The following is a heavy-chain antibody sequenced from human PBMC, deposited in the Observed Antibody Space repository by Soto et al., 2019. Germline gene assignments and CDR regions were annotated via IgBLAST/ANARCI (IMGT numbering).Heavy chain of an antibody. D-gene: IGHD3-22*01. J-gene: IGHJ5*02. Sequence: SETLSLTCAVSGGSISSGGYSWSWIRQPPGKGLEWIGYIYHSGSTYYNPSLKSRVTISLDTSKNQFSLRLSSVTAADTAVYYCARVLRDYDSSGYFYVPNWFDPWGQGTLVTVSS. CDR1: GGSISSGGYS. CDR2: IYHSGST. CDR3: ARVLRDYDSSGYFYVPNWFDP. V-gene: IGHV4-30-2*05.